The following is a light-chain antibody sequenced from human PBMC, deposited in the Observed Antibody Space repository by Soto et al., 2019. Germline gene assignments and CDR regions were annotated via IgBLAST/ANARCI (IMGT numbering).Light chain of an antibody. CDR3: QQYNYWPPIT. V-gene: IGKV3-15*01. CDR1: QSVSSSY. CDR2: GAS. Sequence: ENVLTPSPGTLSLSTVERGTLSWRASQSVSSSYLAWYQQKPGQAPRLLIYGASTRATGIPARFSGSGSGTEFTLTISSLQSEDFAVYYCQQYNYWPPITFGQGTRLEIK. J-gene: IGKJ5*01.